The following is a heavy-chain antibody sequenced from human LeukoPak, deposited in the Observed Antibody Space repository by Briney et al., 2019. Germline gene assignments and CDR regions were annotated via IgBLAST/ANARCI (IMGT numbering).Heavy chain of an antibody. D-gene: IGHD3-9*01. CDR3: ARGTYYDILTGYDR. Sequence: ASVKVSCKASGYTFTGYYMHWVRQAPGQGLEWMGWINPNSGGTNYAQKFQGRVTMTRDTSISTAYMELSRLRSDDTAVYYWARGTYYDILTGYDRWGQGTLVTVSS. CDR2: INPNSGGT. J-gene: IGHJ4*02. V-gene: IGHV1-2*02. CDR1: GYTFTGYY.